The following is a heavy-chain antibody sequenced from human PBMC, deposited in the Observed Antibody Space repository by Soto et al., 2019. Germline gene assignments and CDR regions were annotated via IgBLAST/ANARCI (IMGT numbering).Heavy chain of an antibody. CDR3: ARDTPTAPFDY. CDR2: ITSSSDYI. D-gene: IGHD4-17*01. CDR1: GFTFSSYR. V-gene: IGHV3-21*01. Sequence: GGSLRLSCAASGFTFSSYRLNWVRQAPGKGLECVSSITSSSDYIYYAGSVRGRFTISRDNAKSSLYLQMNSLRAEDTAVYYCARDTPTAPFDYWGQGTLVTVSS. J-gene: IGHJ4*02.